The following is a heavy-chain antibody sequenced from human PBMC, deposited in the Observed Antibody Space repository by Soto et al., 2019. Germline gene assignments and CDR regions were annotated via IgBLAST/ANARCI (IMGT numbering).Heavy chain of an antibody. CDR2: IYYSGST. J-gene: IGHJ6*02. V-gene: IGHV4-59*01. CDR1: GGSISSYY. D-gene: IGHD6-19*01. CDR3: VIVCDRSGWRLFMGA. Sequence: SETLSLTCTVSGGSISSYYWSWIRQPPGKGLEWIGYIYYSGSTNYNPSLKSRVTISVDTSKNQFSLKLSSVGAADTGIYYCVIVCDRSGWRLFMGAWVQGTTVT.